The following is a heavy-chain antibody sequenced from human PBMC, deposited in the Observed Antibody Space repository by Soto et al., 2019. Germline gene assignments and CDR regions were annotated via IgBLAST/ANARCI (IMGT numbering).Heavy chain of an antibody. CDR2: ISHNSSAL. V-gene: IGHV3-48*02. J-gene: IGHJ4*02. CDR1: GFTFSNYA. CDR3: GRYRNGSTPVTIMEY. Sequence: GGSLRLSCAASGFTFSNYAMNWVRQAPGKGLKGVSYISHNSSALYHAYSVKGRITISAKNAQNSLNLSMSGLRDEVKAVENCGRYRNGSTPVTIMEYWGQGTVIMVS. D-gene: IGHD4-17*01.